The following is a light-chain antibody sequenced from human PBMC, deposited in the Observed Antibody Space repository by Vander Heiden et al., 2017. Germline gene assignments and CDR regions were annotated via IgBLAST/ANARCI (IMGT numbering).Light chain of an antibody. J-gene: IGKJ1*01. Sequence: DIQMTQSPSSLSASVGDRISITCRASQSISNYLNWYQKISGSAPKLLIYAASVLQNGVPSRFSGSGSGTDFTLTISSLQPEDFATYYCQQSSSMPWTFGQGTKVEIK. CDR3: QQSSSMPWT. V-gene: IGKV1-39*01. CDR1: QSISNY. CDR2: AAS.